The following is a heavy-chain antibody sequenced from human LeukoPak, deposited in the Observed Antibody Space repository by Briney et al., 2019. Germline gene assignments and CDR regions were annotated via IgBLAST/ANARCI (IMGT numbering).Heavy chain of an antibody. D-gene: IGHD2-15*01. Sequence: AGGSLRLSCAASAFTFDDYGMSWVRQGPGKGLEWVAGINWNGGSTGYADSVKGRFTISRDNAKNSLYLQMNSLRTEDTALYYCVKDFGYCSGGSCPAFDFWGQGTPVTVSS. J-gene: IGHJ4*02. CDR1: AFTFDDYG. CDR2: INWNGGST. CDR3: VKDFGYCSGGSCPAFDF. V-gene: IGHV3-20*04.